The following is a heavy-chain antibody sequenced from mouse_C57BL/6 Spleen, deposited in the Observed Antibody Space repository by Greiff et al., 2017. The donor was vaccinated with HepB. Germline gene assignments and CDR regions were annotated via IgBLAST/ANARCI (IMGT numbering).Heavy chain of an antibody. V-gene: IGHV1-64*01. CDR2: IHPNSGST. J-gene: IGHJ4*01. Sequence: QVQLQQPGAELVKPGASVKLSCKASGYTFTSYWMHWVKQRPGQGLEWIGMIHPNSGSTNYNEKFKSKATLTVDKSSSTAYMQLSSLTSEDSAVYYCARGGDAGNAMDYWGQGTSVTVSS. CDR1: GYTFTSYW. CDR3: ARGGDAGNAMDY.